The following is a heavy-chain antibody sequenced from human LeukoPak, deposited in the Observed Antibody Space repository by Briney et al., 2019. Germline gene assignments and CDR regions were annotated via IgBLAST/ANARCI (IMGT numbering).Heavy chain of an antibody. J-gene: IGHJ4*02. D-gene: IGHD3-10*01. CDR3: ARVSSLWSFDY. Sequence: PGGSLRLSCAASGFTFSTHWMHWVRQTPGKGLVWVSRISPDGSRTAYADSVKGRFTTSRDNARDTLYLQLNSLGAEDTAVYYCARVSSLWSFDYWGQGTLVTVSS. CDR1: GFTFSTHW. CDR2: ISPDGSRT. V-gene: IGHV3-74*01.